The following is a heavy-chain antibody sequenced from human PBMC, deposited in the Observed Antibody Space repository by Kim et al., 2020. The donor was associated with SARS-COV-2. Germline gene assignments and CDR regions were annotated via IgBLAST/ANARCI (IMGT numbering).Heavy chain of an antibody. D-gene: IGHD2-2*02. CDR1: GYTFTGYY. J-gene: IGHJ6*04. Sequence: ASVKVSCKASGYTFTGYYMHWVRQAPGQGLEWMGWINPNSGGTNYAQKFQGRVTMTRDTSISTAYMELSRLRSDDTAVYYCARDLGVPAAIFFGVDVWGKGTTVTVSS. V-gene: IGHV1-2*02. CDR2: INPNSGGT. CDR3: ARDLGVPAAIFFGVDV.